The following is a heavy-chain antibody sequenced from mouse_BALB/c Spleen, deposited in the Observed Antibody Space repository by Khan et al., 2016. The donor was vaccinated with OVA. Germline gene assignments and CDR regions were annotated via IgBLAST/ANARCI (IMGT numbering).Heavy chain of an antibody. CDR2: IWGGGGT. CDR1: GFSLSRYD. Sequence: QVQLKQSGPGLVAPSQSLSITCTVSGFSLSRYDIHWVRQPPGKGLEWLGMIWGGGGTDYNSALKSRLTINKDNSKSQVFLKMNSLESDDTAMYYCARAYCRYDGYYGMDYWGQGTSVTVSS. J-gene: IGHJ4*01. V-gene: IGHV2-6-4*01. CDR3: ARAYCRYDGYYGMDY. D-gene: IGHD2-14*01.